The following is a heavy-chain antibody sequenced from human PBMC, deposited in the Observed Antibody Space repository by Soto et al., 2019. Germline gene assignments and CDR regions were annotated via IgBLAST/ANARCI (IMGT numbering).Heavy chain of an antibody. D-gene: IGHD4-17*01. CDR2: ISISSTTI. CDR3: ASDYYGGNSHGLDL. V-gene: IGHV3-48*01. Sequence: EVQLVESGGGLVQPGGSLRLSCAASGFTFSSYSMNWVRQAPGKGLEWVSYISISSTTIHYADSVKGRFTISRDNAKNSLYLQMNSLRAEDTAVYYCASDYYGGNSHGLDLWGQGTTVTVSS. J-gene: IGHJ6*02. CDR1: GFTFSSYS.